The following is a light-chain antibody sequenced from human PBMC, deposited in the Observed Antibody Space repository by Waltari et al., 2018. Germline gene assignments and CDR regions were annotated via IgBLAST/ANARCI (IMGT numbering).Light chain of an antibody. J-gene: IGKJ1*01. Sequence: ENVLTQSPGTLSLSPGERATLPCRASQSIGNNYLVWYQQKPCQAPRLLIYAASIRATGIPVRFSGSGSGTDFTLTISRLEPEDFAVFYCHQYDRSPWTFGQGTKVEF. V-gene: IGKV3-20*01. CDR3: HQYDRSPWT. CDR1: QSIGNNY. CDR2: AAS.